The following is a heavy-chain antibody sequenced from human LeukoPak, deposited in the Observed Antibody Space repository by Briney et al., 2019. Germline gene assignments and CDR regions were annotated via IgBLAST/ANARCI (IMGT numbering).Heavy chain of an antibody. D-gene: IGHD3-10*01. Sequence: SETLSLTCTVSGGSISSSSYYWGWIRQPPGKGLEWIGSIYYSGSTYYNPSLKSRVTISVDTSKNQFSLKLSPVTAADTAVYYCARHNRARAPWPLFNYWGQGTLVTVS. CDR1: GGSISSSSYY. J-gene: IGHJ4*02. CDR2: IYYSGST. CDR3: ARHNRARAPWPLFNY. V-gene: IGHV4-39*01.